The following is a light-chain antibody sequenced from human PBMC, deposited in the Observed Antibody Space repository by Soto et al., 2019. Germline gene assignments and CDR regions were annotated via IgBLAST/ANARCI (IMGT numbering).Light chain of an antibody. Sequence: DIQMTQSPSSLSASVGDRFTITCRASQGIRKDLGWYQQKPGKAPKRLIYAASGLQSGVPSRFSGSGSGTEFTLTISSLQPEDFATYYCLQHNSFPRTFGQGTKVEIK. CDR1: QGIRKD. CDR2: AAS. CDR3: LQHNSFPRT. V-gene: IGKV1-17*01. J-gene: IGKJ1*01.